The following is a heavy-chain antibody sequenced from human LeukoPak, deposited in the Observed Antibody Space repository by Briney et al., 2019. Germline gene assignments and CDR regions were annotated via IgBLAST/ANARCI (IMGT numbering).Heavy chain of an antibody. CDR1: GFTLNKYW. D-gene: IGHD3-22*01. V-gene: IGHV3-74*01. J-gene: IGHJ4*02. CDR2: INGDGTTT. CDR3: ATCNYYDSRGYYTFGH. Sequence: GGSLRLSCTASGFTLNKYWMHWVRQVPGKGRVWVSRINGDGTTTSYADSVKGGFTMSRDNAKNTLYLQMSGLRVEDTAVYYCATCNYYDSRGYYTFGHWGQGTLVTVSS.